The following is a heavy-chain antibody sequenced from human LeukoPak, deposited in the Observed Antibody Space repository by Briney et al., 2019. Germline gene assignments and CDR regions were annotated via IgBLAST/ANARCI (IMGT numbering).Heavy chain of an antibody. J-gene: IGHJ6*02. Sequence: GGSLRLSCAASGFTFSSSSISWVRQAPGKGLEWVSAISGSGGSTYYADSVKGRFTISRDNSKNTLYLQMNSLRAEDTAVYYCAKLSSGSGWYSDYYYYGMDVWGQGTTVTVSS. V-gene: IGHV3-23*01. CDR1: GFTFSSSS. CDR3: AKLSSGSGWYSDYYYYGMDV. CDR2: ISGSGGST. D-gene: IGHD6-19*01.